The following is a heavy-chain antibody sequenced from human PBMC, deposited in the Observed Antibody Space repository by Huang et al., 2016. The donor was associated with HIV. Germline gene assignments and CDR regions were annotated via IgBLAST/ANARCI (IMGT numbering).Heavy chain of an antibody. CDR1: GYPFTTYY. CDR2: LIPKNGGK. J-gene: IGHJ3*01. V-gene: IGHV1-2*02. CDR3: VRRYDYNAFDV. D-gene: IGHD5-12*01. Sequence: QVQLVQSGAEVKKPGASVKVSCEASGYPFTTYYIHWVRQAPGQGLGWMGWLIPKNGGKKYARDVKGRVTMTRDTSISTAYLELSGLRSDDTAMYFCVRRYDYNAFDVWGQGTMVIVSS.